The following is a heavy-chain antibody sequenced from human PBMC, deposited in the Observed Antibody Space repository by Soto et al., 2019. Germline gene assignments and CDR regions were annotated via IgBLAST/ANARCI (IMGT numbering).Heavy chain of an antibody. CDR2: ISGSGGST. Sequence: GGSLRISCAASGFTFSSYAMSWVRQAPGKGLEWVSAISGSGGSTYYADSVKGRFTISRDNSKNTLYLQMNSLRAEDTAVYYCANLPGIAAAGTDYWGQGTLVTVSS. CDR3: ANLPGIAAAGTDY. V-gene: IGHV3-23*01. J-gene: IGHJ4*02. D-gene: IGHD6-13*01. CDR1: GFTFSSYA.